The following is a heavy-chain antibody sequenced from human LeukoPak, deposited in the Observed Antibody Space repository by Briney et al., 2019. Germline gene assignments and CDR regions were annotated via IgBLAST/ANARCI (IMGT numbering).Heavy chain of an antibody. J-gene: IGHJ6*02. CDR2: IYYSGST. CDR3: ARVGRYSGYDSDYGMDV. Sequence: PSDTLSLTCTVSGGSISSSNYFWGWIRQPPGKGLEWIGSIYYSGSTYYNTSLKSRVTISVDTSKNQFSLKLSSVTAADTAVYYCARVGRYSGYDSDYGMDVWGQGTLVTVSS. D-gene: IGHD5-12*01. CDR1: GGSISSSNYF. V-gene: IGHV4-39*01.